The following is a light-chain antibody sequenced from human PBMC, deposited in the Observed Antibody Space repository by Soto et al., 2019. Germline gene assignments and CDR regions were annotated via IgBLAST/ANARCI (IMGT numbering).Light chain of an antibody. CDR1: ENVRTF. J-gene: IGKJ4*01. Sequence: EVVLTQSPATLSLSPGERATLSCRASENVRTFVDWYQQKPGQAPRLLIFDASNRATGIPARFSGSGSGTDFILTINRLEPEDFAVYYCQEFASNFGGGTKVDIK. CDR2: DAS. V-gene: IGKV3-11*01. CDR3: QEFASN.